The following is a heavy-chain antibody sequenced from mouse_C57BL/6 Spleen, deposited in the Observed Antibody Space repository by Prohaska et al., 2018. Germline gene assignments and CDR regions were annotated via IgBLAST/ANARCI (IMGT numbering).Heavy chain of an antibody. CDR1: GYTFTDYY. V-gene: IGHV1-26*01. CDR2: INPNNGGT. D-gene: IGHD1-1*01. J-gene: IGHJ1*03. CDR3: ARGHYGSSRYFDV. Sequence: QQSGPELVKPGASVKISCKASGYTFTDYYMNWVKQSQGKSLEWIGDINPNNGGTSYNQKFKGKATLTVDKSSSTAYMELRSLTSEDSAVYYCARGHYGSSRYFDVWGTGTTVTVSS.